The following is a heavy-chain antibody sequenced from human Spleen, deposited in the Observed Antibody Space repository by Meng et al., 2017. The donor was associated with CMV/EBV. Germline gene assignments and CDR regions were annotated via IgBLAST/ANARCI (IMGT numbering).Heavy chain of an antibody. CDR1: GFTFSNYT. V-gene: IGHV3-64*02. J-gene: IGHJ4*02. CDR3: ARDPRIYDFWSGYYFDY. D-gene: IGHD3-3*01. Sequence: GESLKISCAASGFTFSNYTMHWVRQAPGKGLEFVSVISSNGGSTYYAGSVKGRFTISRDNSKNTLYLQMGSLRAEDMAVYYCARDPRIYDFWSGYYFDYWGQGTLVTVSS. CDR2: ISSNGGST.